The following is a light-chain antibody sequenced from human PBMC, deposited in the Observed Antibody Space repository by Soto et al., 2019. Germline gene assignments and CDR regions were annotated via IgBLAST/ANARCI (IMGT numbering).Light chain of an antibody. CDR1: QSISNS. Sequence: DIQMTQSPSTLSASVGDRVTITCRASQSISNSLAWYQQKPGKAPKLLIYDASTLEGGVPSRFSGSGSGTEFTLTISSLQPDDFATYYCQQYNGYSPLTFGGGTKVQIK. CDR2: DAS. V-gene: IGKV1-5*01. CDR3: QQYNGYSPLT. J-gene: IGKJ4*01.